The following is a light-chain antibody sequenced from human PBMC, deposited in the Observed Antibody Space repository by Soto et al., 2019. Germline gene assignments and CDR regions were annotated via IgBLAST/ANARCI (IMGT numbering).Light chain of an antibody. CDR3: QQCGSSST. J-gene: IGKJ5*01. V-gene: IGKV3-11*01. CDR1: QSVSNY. CDR2: DAS. Sequence: EIVLTQSPVTLSLSRGERATLSCRASQSVSNYLTWYQQKPGQAPRLLIYDASKRATGIPARFSGSGSGTDFTLTISSLEPEDFAVYYCQQCGSSSTFGQGTRLEIK.